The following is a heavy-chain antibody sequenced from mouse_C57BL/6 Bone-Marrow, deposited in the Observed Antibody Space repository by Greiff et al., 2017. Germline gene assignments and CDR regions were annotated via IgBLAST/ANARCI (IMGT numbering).Heavy chain of an antibody. D-gene: IGHD1-1*01. Sequence: EVNLVESGPELVKPGASVKISCKASGYSFTDYNMNWVKQSNGKSLEWIGVINPNYGTTSYNQKFKGKATLTVDQSSSTAYMQLNSLTSEDSAVYYCARTRTTVVARYFDVWGTGTTVTVSS. CDR3: ARTRTTVVARYFDV. J-gene: IGHJ1*03. V-gene: IGHV1-39*01. CDR1: GYSFTDYN. CDR2: INPNYGTT.